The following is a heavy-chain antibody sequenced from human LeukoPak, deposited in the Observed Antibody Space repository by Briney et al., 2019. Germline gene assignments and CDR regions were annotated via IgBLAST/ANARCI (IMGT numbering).Heavy chain of an antibody. CDR3: ARASGVKYPNWFDP. CDR1: GYSISSDYYY. V-gene: IGHV4-38-2*01. J-gene: IGHJ5*02. Sequence: PSETLSLICGVSGYSISSDYYYWVWIRQSPGKGLEWIGSISHSGSTYYNPSLRSRVTISADTSKSQFSLTVRSMTAADTAMYYCARASGVKYPNWFDPWGQGILVTVSS. D-gene: IGHD2-2*01. CDR2: ISHSGST.